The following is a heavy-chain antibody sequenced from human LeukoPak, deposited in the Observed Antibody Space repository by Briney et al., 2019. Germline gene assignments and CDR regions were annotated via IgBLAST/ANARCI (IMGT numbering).Heavy chain of an antibody. V-gene: IGHV1-2*02. CDR2: INPNSGGT. Sequence: GASVKVSCKASGYTFTGYYMHWVRQAPGQGLEWMGWINPNSGGTNYAQKFQGRVTMTRDTSISTAYMELSRLRSDDTAVYYCARVMRKYYYDSSGLDYWGQGTLVTVSS. D-gene: IGHD3-22*01. CDR3: ARVMRKYYYDSSGLDY. J-gene: IGHJ4*02. CDR1: GYTFTGYY.